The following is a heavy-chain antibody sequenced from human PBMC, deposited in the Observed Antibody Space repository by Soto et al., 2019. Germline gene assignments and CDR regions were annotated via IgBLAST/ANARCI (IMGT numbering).Heavy chain of an antibody. CDR2: IYYSGST. CDR3: ASAYYDSSGYYSPPYFDY. Sequence: LSLTCTVSGGSISSGDYYWSWIRQPPGKGLEWIGYIYYSGSTYYNPSLKSRVTISVDTSKNQFSLKLSSVTAADTAVYYCASAYYDSSGYYSPPYFDYWGQGTLVTVSS. V-gene: IGHV4-30-4*01. CDR1: GGSISSGDYY. D-gene: IGHD3-22*01. J-gene: IGHJ4*02.